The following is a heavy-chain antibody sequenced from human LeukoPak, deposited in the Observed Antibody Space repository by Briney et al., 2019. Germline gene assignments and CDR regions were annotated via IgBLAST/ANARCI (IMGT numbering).Heavy chain of an antibody. V-gene: IGHV4-4*07. CDR2: IYTRGST. Sequence: SETLSLTCTVSGCSISSYYWSWIRQPAGKGQEWIGRIYTRGSTNYNPSLKSRVTMSVDTSKNQFSLKLSSVTAADTAVYYCARGPRVSTQIAATGILDYWGQGTLVTVSS. D-gene: IGHD6-13*01. CDR3: ARGPRVSTQIAATGILDY. J-gene: IGHJ4*02. CDR1: GCSISSYY.